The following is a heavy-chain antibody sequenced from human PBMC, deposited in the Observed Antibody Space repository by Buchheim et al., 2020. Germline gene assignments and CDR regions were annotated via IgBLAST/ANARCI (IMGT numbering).Heavy chain of an antibody. Sequence: EVQLVESGGVVVQPGGSLRLSCAASGFTFDDYAMHWVRQAPGKGLEWVSLISWDGGSTYYADSVKGRFTISSDNRKHSLYLQMNSLRAEDTALYYCAKDISHYGDYFFDYWGQGTL. V-gene: IGHV3-43D*03. J-gene: IGHJ4*02. D-gene: IGHD4-17*01. CDR3: AKDISHYGDYFFDY. CDR1: GFTFDDYA. CDR2: ISWDGGST.